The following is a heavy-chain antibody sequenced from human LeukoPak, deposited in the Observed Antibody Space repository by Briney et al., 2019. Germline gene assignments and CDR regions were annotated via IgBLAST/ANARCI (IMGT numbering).Heavy chain of an antibody. CDR3: ARGLLGYCSSTSCPSAFDI. V-gene: IGHV1-69*05. J-gene: IGHJ3*02. CDR2: IIPIFGTA. Sequence: SVKVFCKASGGTFSSYAISWVRQAPGQGLEWMGGIIPIFGTANYAQKFQGRVTITTDEPTSTAYMELSSLRSEDTAVYYCARGLLGYCSSTSCPSAFDIWGQGTMVTVSS. CDR1: GGTFSSYA. D-gene: IGHD2-2*01.